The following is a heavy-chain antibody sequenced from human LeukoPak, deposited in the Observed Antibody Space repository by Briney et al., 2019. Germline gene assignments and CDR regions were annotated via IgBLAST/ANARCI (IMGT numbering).Heavy chain of an antibody. CDR2: INWNGGST. CDR3: ARVLGELSFDRFDP. Sequence: GGSLRLSCAASGFTFSSYSMNWVRQAPGKGLEWVSGINWNGGSTGYADSVKGRFTISRDNAKNSLYLQMNSLRAEDTALYHCARVLGELSFDRFDPWGQGTLVTVSS. V-gene: IGHV3-20*01. D-gene: IGHD3-16*02. CDR1: GFTFSSYS. J-gene: IGHJ5*02.